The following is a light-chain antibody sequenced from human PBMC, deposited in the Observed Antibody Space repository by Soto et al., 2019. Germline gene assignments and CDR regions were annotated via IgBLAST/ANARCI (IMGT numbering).Light chain of an antibody. Sequence: DIQMTQSPFSLSASVGDRVTITCQASQDINNYLNWYQQKPGKAPKLRIYDASNLETGVPSRFSGSGSGTDLTFTISSLQPEDIATYYCQQFDNLPPLTFGGGTRVEIK. J-gene: IGKJ4*01. CDR3: QQFDNLPPLT. CDR2: DAS. V-gene: IGKV1-33*01. CDR1: QDINNY.